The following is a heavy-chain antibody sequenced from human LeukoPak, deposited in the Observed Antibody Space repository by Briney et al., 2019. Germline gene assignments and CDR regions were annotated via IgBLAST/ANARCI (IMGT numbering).Heavy chain of an antibody. J-gene: IGHJ4*02. Sequence: GGSLRLSCAASGFTFDEYAMHWVRQAPGKGLEWVSLISGDGGSTYYADSAKGRFTISRDNSKNSLYLQMNSLRTEDTALYYCAKGPFFGYSSGWYPGYWGQGTLVTVSS. CDR1: GFTFDEYA. CDR3: AKGPFFGYSSGWYPGY. CDR2: ISGDGGST. D-gene: IGHD6-19*01. V-gene: IGHV3-43*02.